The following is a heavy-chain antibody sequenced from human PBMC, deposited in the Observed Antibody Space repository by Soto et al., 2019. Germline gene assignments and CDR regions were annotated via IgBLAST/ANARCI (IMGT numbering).Heavy chain of an antibody. V-gene: IGHV1-69*13. D-gene: IGHD3-9*01. CDR1: GGTFSSYA. CDR2: IIPIFGTA. Sequence: SVKVSCKASGGTFSSYAISWVRQAPGQGLEWMGGIIPIFGTANYAQKFQGRVTITADESTSTAYMELSSLRSEDTAVYYCARDRDILTGYYKGAGNYYYGMDVWGQGTTVTVSS. J-gene: IGHJ6*02. CDR3: ARDRDILTGYYKGAGNYYYGMDV.